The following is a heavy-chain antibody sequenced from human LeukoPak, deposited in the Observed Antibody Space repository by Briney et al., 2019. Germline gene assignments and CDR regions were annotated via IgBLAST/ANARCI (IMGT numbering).Heavy chain of an antibody. CDR1: GGSISSYY. CDR3: ATCSGGSCYGWYFDL. J-gene: IGHJ2*01. CDR2: IYYSGST. V-gene: IGHV4-59*12. D-gene: IGHD2-15*01. Sequence: PSETLSLTCTVSGGSISSYYWSWIRQPPGKGLEWIGYIYYSGSTYYNPSLKSRVTISVDTSKNQFSLKLSSVTAADTAVYYCATCSGGSCYGWYFDLWGRGTLVTVSS.